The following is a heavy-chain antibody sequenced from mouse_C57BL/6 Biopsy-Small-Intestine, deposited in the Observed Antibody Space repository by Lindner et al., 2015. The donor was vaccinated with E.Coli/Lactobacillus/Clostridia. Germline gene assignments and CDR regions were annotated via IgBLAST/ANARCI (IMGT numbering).Heavy chain of an antibody. CDR2: IYPNTGAN. Sequence: VQLQESGLELVKPGTSVQMSCKASGYTITDYYLHWVKQSHGKSLEWIGYIYPNTGANGNNQRFKGKATLTVDTSSSTAYMELSSLTSEDSAVYYCARGYDYDAFVMDFWGQGTSVSVSS. CDR3: ARGYDYDAFVMDF. V-gene: IGHV1-34*01. D-gene: IGHD2-4*01. CDR1: GYTITDYY. J-gene: IGHJ4*01.